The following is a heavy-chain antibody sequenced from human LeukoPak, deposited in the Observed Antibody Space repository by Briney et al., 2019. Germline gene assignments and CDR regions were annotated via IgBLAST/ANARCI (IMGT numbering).Heavy chain of an antibody. V-gene: IGHV4-34*01. Sequence: SETLSLTCAVYGGSFSGYYWSWIRQPPGKGLEWIGEINHSGSTNYNPSLKSRVTISVDTSKNQFSLKLSSVTAADTAVYYCARGRTYYDFWSGYHPFDYWGQGTLVTVSS. D-gene: IGHD3-3*01. CDR2: INHSGST. CDR1: GGSFSGYY. J-gene: IGHJ4*02. CDR3: ARGRTYYDFWSGYHPFDY.